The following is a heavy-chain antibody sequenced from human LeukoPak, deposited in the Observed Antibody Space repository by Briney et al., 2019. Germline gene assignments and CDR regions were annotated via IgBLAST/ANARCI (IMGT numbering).Heavy chain of an antibody. J-gene: IGHJ4*02. CDR1: GFTFSNYA. D-gene: IGHD3-16*02. Sequence: GGSLRLSCAASGFTFSNYAMQWVRQTPGKGLEWVAFVSYDGGWDSHSDSVKGRFTISRDDSKNTLYLQMTRLRAEDTAVYYCTREERGYIPAFWGQGTLVTVSS. CDR3: TREERGYIPAF. V-gene: IGHV3-30*01. CDR2: VSYDGGWD.